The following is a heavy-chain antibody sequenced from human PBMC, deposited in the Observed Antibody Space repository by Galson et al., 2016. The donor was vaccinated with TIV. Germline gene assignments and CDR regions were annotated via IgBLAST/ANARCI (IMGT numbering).Heavy chain of an antibody. Sequence: SLRLSCAASGFTFDSYTSHWVRQTPGKGLEWVAIISHDGNNKDVADSVQGRFTISRDSSKNTVYLQMNNLRPEDTALYFCTRDGRGNWKYVDYFDYWGQGNLVTVSS. CDR2: ISHDGNNK. V-gene: IGHV3-30-3*01. D-gene: IGHD1-7*01. CDR1: GFTFDSYT. CDR3: TRDGRGNWKYVDYFDY. J-gene: IGHJ4*02.